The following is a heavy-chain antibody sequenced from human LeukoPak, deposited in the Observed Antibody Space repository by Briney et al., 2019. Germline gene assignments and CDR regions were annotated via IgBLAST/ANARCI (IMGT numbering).Heavy chain of an antibody. CDR3: VRVSKLYYFDY. CDR2: TRNKANSYTT. Sequence: GGSLRLSCAASGFTVSSNYMSWVRQAPGKGLEWVGRTRNKANSYTTEYAASVKGRFTISRDDSKNSLYLQMNSLITEDTAVYYCVRVSKLYYFDYWGQGTLVTVSS. V-gene: IGHV3-72*01. D-gene: IGHD2-15*01. J-gene: IGHJ4*02. CDR1: GFTVSSNY.